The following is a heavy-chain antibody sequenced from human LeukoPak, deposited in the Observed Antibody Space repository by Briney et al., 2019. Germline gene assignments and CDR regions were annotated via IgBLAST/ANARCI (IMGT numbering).Heavy chain of an antibody. Sequence: GASVKVSCKASGYTFTSYAMNWVRQAPGQGLEWMGWINTNTGNPTYAQGFTGRFVFSLDTSVSTAYLQISSLKAEDTAVYYCASIAAAGTDYYYYMDVWGKGTTVTVSS. CDR3: ASIAAAGTDYYYYMDV. CDR1: GYTFTSYA. CDR2: INTNTGNP. J-gene: IGHJ6*03. V-gene: IGHV7-4-1*02. D-gene: IGHD6-13*01.